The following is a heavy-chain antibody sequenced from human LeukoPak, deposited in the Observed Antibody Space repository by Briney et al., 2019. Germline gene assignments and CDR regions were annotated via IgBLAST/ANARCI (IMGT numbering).Heavy chain of an antibody. CDR1: GVSISSYY. J-gene: IGHJ4*02. D-gene: IGHD6-19*01. V-gene: IGHV4-59*01. CDR2: MFYSGSS. CDR3: ARFNRNSSGWIDY. Sequence: SETLSLTCTVSGVSISSYYWSWIRQPPGKGLEWIGYMFYSGSSNYNPSLRSRVTISVDTSKNQISLKLSSVTAADTAVYYCARFNRNSSGWIDYWGQGTLVTVSS.